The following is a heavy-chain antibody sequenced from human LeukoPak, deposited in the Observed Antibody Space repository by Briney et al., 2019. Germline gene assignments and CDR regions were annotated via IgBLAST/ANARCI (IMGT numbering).Heavy chain of an antibody. CDR1: GGTFSSYA. J-gene: IGHJ5*02. Sequence: SVKVSCKASGGTFSSYAISWVRQAPGQGLEWMGGIIPIFGTANYAQKLQGRVTITTDESTSTAYMELSSLRSEDTAVYYCARGPIAAAGTGLSPKWFDPWGQGTLVTVSS. D-gene: IGHD6-13*01. CDR2: IIPIFGTA. CDR3: ARGPIAAAGTGLSPKWFDP. V-gene: IGHV1-69*05.